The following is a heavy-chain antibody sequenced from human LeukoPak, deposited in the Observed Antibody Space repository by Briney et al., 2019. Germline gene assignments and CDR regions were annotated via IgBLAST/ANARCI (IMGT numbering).Heavy chain of an antibody. Sequence: SETLSLICSVSGGSISSYWWSWIRQPAGKGLEFIGRIYTTGRTNYNPSLKSRVSMSVDTSKNKFSLELRSVTAADTAVYFCARAGYTISSYRFDYWGQGALVTVSS. J-gene: IGHJ4*02. V-gene: IGHV4-4*07. CDR1: GGSISSYW. CDR2: IYTTGRT. D-gene: IGHD3-16*02. CDR3: ARAGYTISSYRFDY.